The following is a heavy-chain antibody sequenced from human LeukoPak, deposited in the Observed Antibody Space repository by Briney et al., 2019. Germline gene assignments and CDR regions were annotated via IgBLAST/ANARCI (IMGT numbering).Heavy chain of an antibody. D-gene: IGHD3-10*01. CDR2: ISRGGST. Sequence: SETLSLTCAVYGGSFGGYYWSWIRQPPGKGLEWIGEISRGGSTNYNPSLKTRVTISLDTSKNQFSLKLSSVTAADTAVYYCARGMGSGSYYNEGNLDYWGQGTLVTVSS. J-gene: IGHJ4*02. CDR1: GGSFGGYY. V-gene: IGHV4-34*01. CDR3: ARGMGSGSYYNEGNLDY.